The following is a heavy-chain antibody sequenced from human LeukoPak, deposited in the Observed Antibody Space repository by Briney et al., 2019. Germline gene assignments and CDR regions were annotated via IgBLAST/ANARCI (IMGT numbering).Heavy chain of an antibody. CDR1: GYTFTGYY. Sequence: ASVKVSCKASGYTFTGYYMHWVRQAPGQGLEWMGRINPNSGGTNYAQKFQGRVTMTRDTPISTAYMELSRLRSDDTAVYYCASQGPRDTAVSNWFDPWGQGTLVTVSS. CDR2: INPNSGGT. V-gene: IGHV1-2*06. D-gene: IGHD5-18*01. CDR3: ASQGPRDTAVSNWFDP. J-gene: IGHJ5*02.